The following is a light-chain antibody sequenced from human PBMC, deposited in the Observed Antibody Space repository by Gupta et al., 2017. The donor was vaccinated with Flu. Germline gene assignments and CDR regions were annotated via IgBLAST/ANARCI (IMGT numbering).Light chain of an antibody. V-gene: IGKV3-15*01. Sequence: EIVMTQSPATLSVSPGERATHSCRDSQSVSSNLAWYQQKPGQAPRLLIYGASTRATGIPARFSGSGCVKEFTLTSSRRQFEDFAVYYGQQYNTSWTFGQGTKVEIK. CDR3: QQYNTSWT. CDR2: GAS. J-gene: IGKJ1*01. CDR1: QSVSSN.